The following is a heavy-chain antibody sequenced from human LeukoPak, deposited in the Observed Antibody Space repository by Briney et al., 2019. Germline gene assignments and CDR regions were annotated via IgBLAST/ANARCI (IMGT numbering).Heavy chain of an antibody. Sequence: SETLSLTCTVSGGSISSGDYYWRWIRQPPGKGLEWIGYIYYSGSTYYNPSLKSRVTISVDTSKNQFSLKLSSVTAADTAVYYCARDKAGLLFDLWGRGTLVTVSS. V-gene: IGHV4-30-4*01. CDR3: ARDKAGLLFDL. J-gene: IGHJ2*01. CDR2: IYYSGST. CDR1: GGSISSGDYY.